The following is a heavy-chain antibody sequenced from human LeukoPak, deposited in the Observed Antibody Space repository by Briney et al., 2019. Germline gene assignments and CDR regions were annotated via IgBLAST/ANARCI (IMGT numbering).Heavy chain of an antibody. CDR2: ISGSGGGT. CDR3: AKSLGGIVVVVAAS. CDR1: GFTFSSYA. Sequence: GGSLRLSCAASGFTFSSYAMTWVRQVPGMGLEWVSSISGSGGGTHYADSVKGRFTISRDNSYNTLYLQMNSLTAEDTAVYYCAKSLGGIVVVVAASWGQGTLVTVSS. J-gene: IGHJ4*02. V-gene: IGHV3-23*01. D-gene: IGHD2-15*01.